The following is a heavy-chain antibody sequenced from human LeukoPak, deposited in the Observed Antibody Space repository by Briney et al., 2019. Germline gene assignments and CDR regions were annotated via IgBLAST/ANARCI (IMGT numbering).Heavy chain of an antibody. CDR2: ISSGSTYI. CDR3: ARGIAIGAAGTEDY. V-gene: IGHV3-21*01. D-gene: IGHD6-13*01. CDR1: GFTFSSYS. Sequence: GGSLRLSCAASGFTFSSYSMNWVRQAPGKGLEWVSSISSGSTYIYYADSVKGRFTISRDNAMNSLYLQMNGLRAEDTAVYYCARGIAIGAAGTEDYWGQGTLVTVSS. J-gene: IGHJ4*02.